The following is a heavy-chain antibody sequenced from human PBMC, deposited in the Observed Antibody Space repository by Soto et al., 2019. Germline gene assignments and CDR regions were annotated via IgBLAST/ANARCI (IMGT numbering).Heavy chain of an antibody. J-gene: IGHJ4*02. CDR2: ISPDGSNR. CDR1: VFTFSTYW. V-gene: IGHV3-74*01. CDR3: ASWGHIVPVYHTDFEH. D-gene: IGHD2-21*01. Sequence: VGSLRLSCASSVFTFSTYWMNWVRQTPGKGLVWVSRISPDGSNRGYADSVEGRFTVSRDNAKNTLYLQMHSLRAEDTAMYYCASWGHIVPVYHTDFEHWGEGTLVNVSS.